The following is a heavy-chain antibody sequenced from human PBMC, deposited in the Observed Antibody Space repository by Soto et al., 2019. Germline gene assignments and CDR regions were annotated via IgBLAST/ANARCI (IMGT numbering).Heavy chain of an antibody. CDR1: GFTFSSYA. V-gene: IGHV3-30-3*01. CDR2: ISYDGSNK. Sequence: QVQLVESGGGVVQPGRSLRLSCAASGFTFSSYAMHWVRQAPGKGLEWVAVISYDGSNKYYADSVKGRFTISRDNSKNTLYLQMNSLRAEDTAVYYCARDVYGGNVDYWGQGTLVTVSS. CDR3: ARDVYGGNVDY. D-gene: IGHD4-17*01. J-gene: IGHJ4*02.